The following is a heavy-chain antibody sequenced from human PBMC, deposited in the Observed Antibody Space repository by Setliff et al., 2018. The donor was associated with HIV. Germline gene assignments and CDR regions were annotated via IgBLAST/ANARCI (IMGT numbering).Heavy chain of an antibody. Sequence: GESLKISCKALDYTFSTYWIGWVRQKPGEGLEWMGIIYPDDSNIRYNPSFQNRVTISADKSITTAYLQINSLKASDTATYYCARRDGRSMNAFEIWGPGTMVTVS. CDR3: ARRDGRSMNAFEI. CDR2: IYPDDSNI. D-gene: IGHD6-13*01. V-gene: IGHV5-51*01. J-gene: IGHJ3*02. CDR1: DYTFSTYW.